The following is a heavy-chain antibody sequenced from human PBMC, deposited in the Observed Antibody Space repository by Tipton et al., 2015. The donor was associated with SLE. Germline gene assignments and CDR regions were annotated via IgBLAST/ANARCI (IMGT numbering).Heavy chain of an antibody. J-gene: IGHJ4*02. D-gene: IGHD1-14*01. CDR1: GYSISSDYY. CDR2: IYHSGST. V-gene: IGHV4-38-2*02. Sequence: TLSLTCTVSGYSISSDYYWGWIRQPPGKGLEWIGSIYHSGSTHYNPSLKSRVSISVDTSKNQFSLKLSSVTAADTAVYYCARGNPSLFDYWGQGTLVTVSS. CDR3: ARGNPSLFDY.